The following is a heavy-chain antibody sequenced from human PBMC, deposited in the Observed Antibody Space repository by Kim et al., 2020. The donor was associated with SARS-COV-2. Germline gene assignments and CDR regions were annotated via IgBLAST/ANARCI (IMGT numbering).Heavy chain of an antibody. CDR3: ARDPPVGSSWPWY. Sequence: GGSLRLSCAASGFTFSDYYMSWIRQAPGKGLEWVSYISSSSSYTNYADSVKGRFTISRDNAKNSLYLQMNSLRAEDTAVYYCARDPPVGSSWPWYWGQGTLVTVSS. CDR1: GFTFSDYY. J-gene: IGHJ4*02. CDR2: ISSSSSYT. V-gene: IGHV3-11*05. D-gene: IGHD6-13*01.